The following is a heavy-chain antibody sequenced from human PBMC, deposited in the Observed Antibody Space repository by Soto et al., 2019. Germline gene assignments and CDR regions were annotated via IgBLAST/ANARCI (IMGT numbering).Heavy chain of an antibody. V-gene: IGHV3-30-3*02. CDR2: ISYDGANK. CDR1: GFTFSSYG. D-gene: IGHD3-9*01. CDR3: AKGGFVLRYFDWLLLYFDY. Sequence: GGSLRLSCVGSGFTFSSYGMFWVRQAPGRGLEWVAVISYDGANKDYADSVKGRFTISRDNSKNTLYLQMNSLRAEDTAVYYCAKGGFVLRYFDWLLLYFDYWGQGTLVTVSS. J-gene: IGHJ4*02.